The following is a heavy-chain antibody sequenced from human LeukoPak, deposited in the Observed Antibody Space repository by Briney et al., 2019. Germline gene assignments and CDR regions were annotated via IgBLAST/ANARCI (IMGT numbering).Heavy chain of an antibody. CDR2: ISSSGSTI. CDR3: AWWSSDYMDV. D-gene: IGHD1-26*01. CDR1: GFTFSSYE. J-gene: IGHJ6*03. Sequence: GGSLRLSCAASGFTFSSYEMNWVRQAPGKGLEWVSYISSSGSTIYYADSVKGRFTISRDNAKNSLFLQMNSLRVEDTAVYYCAWWSSDYMDVWGKGTTVTVSS. V-gene: IGHV3-48*03.